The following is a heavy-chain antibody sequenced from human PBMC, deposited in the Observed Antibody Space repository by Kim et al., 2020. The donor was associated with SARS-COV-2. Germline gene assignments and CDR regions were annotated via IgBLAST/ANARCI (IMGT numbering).Heavy chain of an antibody. CDR1: GFTVSSNY. V-gene: IGHV3-66*01. CDR2: IYSGGST. J-gene: IGHJ4*02. CDR3: ARDPPDIVATPGNY. Sequence: GGSLRLSCAASGFTVSSNYMSWVRQAPGKGLEWVSVIYSGGSTYYADSVKGRFTISRDNSKNTLYLQMNSLRAEDTAVYYCARDPPDIVATPGNYWGQGTLVTVSS. D-gene: IGHD5-12*01.